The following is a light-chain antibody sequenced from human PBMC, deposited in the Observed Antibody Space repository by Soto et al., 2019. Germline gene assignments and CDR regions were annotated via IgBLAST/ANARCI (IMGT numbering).Light chain of an antibody. J-gene: IGKJ1*01. CDR3: HQYNSPPWT. Sequence: DIQMTQSPSTLSASVGDRVTITCRASQSISSWLAWYQQKPGKAPKLLIYKASSLESGVPSRFSGSGSGTEFPLTTSSLAPYDFQTYWGHQYNSPPWTFGQGTKVEIK. CDR2: KAS. V-gene: IGKV1-5*03. CDR1: QSISSW.